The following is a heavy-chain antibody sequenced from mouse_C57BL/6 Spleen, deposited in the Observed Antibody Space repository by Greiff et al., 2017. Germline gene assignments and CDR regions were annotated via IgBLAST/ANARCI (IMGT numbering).Heavy chain of an antibody. J-gene: IGHJ2*01. D-gene: IGHD2-5*01. CDR3: ARDYSNYLDY. V-gene: IGHV1-69*01. Sequence: VQLQQSGAELVMPGASVKLSCKASGYTFTSYWMHWVKQRPGQGLEWIGEIDPSDSYANYNLKFKGKSTLTVDKSSSPAYMQLSSLTSEDSAVYYCARDYSNYLDYWGQGTTLTVSS. CDR1: GYTFTSYW. CDR2: IDPSDSYA.